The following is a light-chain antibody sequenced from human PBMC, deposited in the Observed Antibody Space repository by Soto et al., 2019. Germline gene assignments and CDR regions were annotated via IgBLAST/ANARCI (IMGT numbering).Light chain of an antibody. CDR1: GSDVGAYNY. J-gene: IGLJ1*01. CDR2: EVS. Sequence: QSALTQPASVPGSPGQTITISCTGTGSDVGAYNYVSWYQQHPGKAPKLMIYEVSNRPSGVSDRFSGSKSGNTASLTISGLQAADEADYYCSSKRTTASLVFGTGTKVTVL. CDR3: SSKRTTASLV. V-gene: IGLV2-14*01.